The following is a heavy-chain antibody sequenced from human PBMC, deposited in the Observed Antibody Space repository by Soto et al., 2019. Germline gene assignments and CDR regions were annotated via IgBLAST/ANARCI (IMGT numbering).Heavy chain of an antibody. CDR3: ARDRSTDFGLDV. CDR1: GFTFSDHV. D-gene: IGHD3-3*01. V-gene: IGHV3-23*01. Sequence: GGSLRLSCVASGFTFSDHVMSWVRQVPGKGLEWVSSISDGGERTDYRDSVRGRFTISRDNARFTLHLQMNSLRVNDTATYFCARDRSTDFGLDVWGQGTTVTVSS. CDR2: ISDGGERT. J-gene: IGHJ6*02.